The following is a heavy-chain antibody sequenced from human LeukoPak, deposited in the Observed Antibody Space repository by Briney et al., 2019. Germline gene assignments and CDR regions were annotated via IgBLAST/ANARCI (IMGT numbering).Heavy chain of an antibody. CDR3: ARRHSGGAAANDY. Sequence: GGSLRLSCAASGFTFSSYSMNWVRQAPGKGLEWVSSISSSSSYIYYADSVKGRFTISRDNAKNSLYLQMNSLRAEDTAVYYCARRHSGGAAANDYWGQGTLVTVSS. D-gene: IGHD2-2*01. CDR2: ISSSSSYI. V-gene: IGHV3-21*01. CDR1: GFTFSSYS. J-gene: IGHJ4*02.